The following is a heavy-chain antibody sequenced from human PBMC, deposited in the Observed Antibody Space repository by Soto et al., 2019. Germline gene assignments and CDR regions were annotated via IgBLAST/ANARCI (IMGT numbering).Heavy chain of an antibody. V-gene: IGHV5-51*01. Sequence: PGESLKISCKGSGYSFTSYWIGWVRQMPGKGLEWMGIIYPGDSDTRYSPSFQGQVTISADKSISTAYLQWSSLKASDTAMYYCASSTYSSSLNFYYGMDVWGQGTTVTVSS. D-gene: IGHD6-6*01. CDR3: ASSTYSSSLNFYYGMDV. CDR2: IYPGDSDT. J-gene: IGHJ6*02. CDR1: GYSFTSYW.